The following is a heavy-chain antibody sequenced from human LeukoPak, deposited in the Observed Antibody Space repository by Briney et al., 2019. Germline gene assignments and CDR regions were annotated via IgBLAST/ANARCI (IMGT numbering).Heavy chain of an antibody. CDR3: AHSLTRNTIFGVGRDFDY. CDR1: GCSLRATGVG. D-gene: IGHD3-3*01. V-gene: IGHV2-5*01. CDR2: IYWNDYK. Sequence: EPGPTLANPTQTLTLTCTFSGCSLRATGVGEGWIRKAPGKAMEWLAPIYWNDYKLYRPSLKSRLTITKDTSKNQVVLTMTNMDPVDTATYYCAHSLTRNTIFGVGRDFDYWGQGTLVTVSS. J-gene: IGHJ4*02.